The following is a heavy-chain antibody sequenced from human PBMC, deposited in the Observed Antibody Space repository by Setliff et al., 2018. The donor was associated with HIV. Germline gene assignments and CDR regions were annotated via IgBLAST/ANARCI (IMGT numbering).Heavy chain of an antibody. J-gene: IGHJ4*02. D-gene: IGHD3-3*01. CDR2: IIPILGIA. CDR1: DYIFTSFH. V-gene: IGHV1-69*10. Sequence: GASVKVSCKATDYIFTSFHITWVRQAPGQGLEWMGGIIPILGIANYAQKFQGRVTITADKSTSTAYMELSSLRAEDTAFYYCARDGKLLEWLDFYFDYWGQGTLVTVSS. CDR3: ARDGKLLEWLDFYFDY.